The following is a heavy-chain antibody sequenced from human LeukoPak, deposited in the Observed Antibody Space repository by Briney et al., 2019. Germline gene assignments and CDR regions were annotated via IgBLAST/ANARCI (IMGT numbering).Heavy chain of an antibody. CDR1: RFTFTSHG. V-gene: IGHV3-23*01. Sequence: GGSLRLSCAPSRFTFTSHGINWVRQAPGNGLGWVSGISPSGGITYYTDSVKSRFTISRNNSKNTQSLQMNSLRAEDTAVYYCAKDDDWGRYKHWGQGTLVTVSS. J-gene: IGHJ1*01. CDR2: ISPSGGIT. D-gene: IGHD3-16*01. CDR3: AKDDDWGRYKH.